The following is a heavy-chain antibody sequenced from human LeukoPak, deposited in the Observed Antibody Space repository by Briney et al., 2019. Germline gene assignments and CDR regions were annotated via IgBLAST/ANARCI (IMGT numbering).Heavy chain of an antibody. CDR3: ARDIVLRFLEWLPPDYYGMDV. V-gene: IGHV3-21*01. D-gene: IGHD3-3*01. Sequence: XXQAPGXXXXXVXXISSSSSYIYYADSVKGRFTISRDNAKNSLYLQMNSLRAEDTAVYYCARDIVLRFLEWLPPDYYGMDVWGQGTTVTVSS. J-gene: IGHJ6*02. CDR2: ISSSSSYI.